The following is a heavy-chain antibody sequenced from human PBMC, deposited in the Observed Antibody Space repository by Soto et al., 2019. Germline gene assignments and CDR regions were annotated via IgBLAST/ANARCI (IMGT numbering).Heavy chain of an antibody. CDR3: GRARVLVCAVYQYYPPDV. V-gene: IGHV1-69*13. Sequence: RASVKVSCKASAGTFSSYAMSWVRQAPGQGLEWMGGIIPMFGTPNYAQKFQGRITITADESTRTAYMELSSLRSEDTAVYYCGRARVLVCAVYQYYPPDVWGQRTTVPVSS. CDR2: IIPMFGTP. J-gene: IGHJ6*02. CDR1: AGTFSSYA. D-gene: IGHD2-15*01.